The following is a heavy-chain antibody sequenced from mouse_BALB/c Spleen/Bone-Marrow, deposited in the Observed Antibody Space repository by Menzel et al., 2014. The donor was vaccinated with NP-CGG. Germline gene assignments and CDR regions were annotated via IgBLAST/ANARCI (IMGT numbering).Heavy chain of an antibody. V-gene: IGHV1-4*02. Sequence: QVQLPQSSAELARPGASVKMSCKASGYTFTSYTMHWVKQRPGQGLEWIGYINPSSGYSEYNQKFKDKTTLTADKSSSTAYMQLSSLTSEDSAVYYCARWLLRAYWGQGTLVTVSA. D-gene: IGHD2-3*01. CDR1: GYTFTSYT. J-gene: IGHJ3*01. CDR2: INPSSGYS. CDR3: ARWLLRAY.